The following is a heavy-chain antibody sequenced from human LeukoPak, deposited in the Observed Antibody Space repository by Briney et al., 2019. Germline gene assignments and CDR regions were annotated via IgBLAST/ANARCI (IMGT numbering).Heavy chain of an antibody. CDR3: ARGLWFGETIDFDY. D-gene: IGHD3-10*01. V-gene: IGHV1-2*02. Sequence: ASVKVSCKASGGTFSSYAISWVRQAPGQGLEWMGWINPNSGGTNYAQKFQGRDTMTRDTSISTAYMELSRLRSDDTAVYYCARGLWFGETIDFDYWGQGTLVTVSS. CDR2: INPNSGGT. CDR1: GGTFSSYA. J-gene: IGHJ4*02.